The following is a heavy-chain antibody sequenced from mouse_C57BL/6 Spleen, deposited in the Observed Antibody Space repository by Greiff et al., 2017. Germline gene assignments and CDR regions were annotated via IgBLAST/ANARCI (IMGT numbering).Heavy chain of an antibody. J-gene: IGHJ2*01. D-gene: IGHD1-1*01. CDR2: IDPEDGDT. V-gene: IGHV14-1*01. CDR1: GFNINDYY. Sequence: VQLQQSGAELVRPGASVKLSCTASGFNINDYYMHWVKQRPEQGLEWIGRIDPEDGDTEYAPKFQGKATMTADTSSNTAYLQLSSLTSEDTAVXYCTTTDTVDLDYWGQGTTLTVSS. CDR3: TTTDTVDLDY.